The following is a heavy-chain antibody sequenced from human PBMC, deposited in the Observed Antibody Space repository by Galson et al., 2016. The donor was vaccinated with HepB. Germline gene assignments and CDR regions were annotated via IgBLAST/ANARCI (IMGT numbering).Heavy chain of an antibody. Sequence: SETLSLTCAVYGGSLSGYYWSWVRQSPGKGLEWIGEITHSGSTNYIPSLKSRVTLSVDTSKNQFSLKLSSVTAADTAVYYCARGTQYYGFLTGYYTRRGGAFDIWGQGTMVSVSS. CDR3: ARGTQYYGFLTGYYTRRGGAFDI. J-gene: IGHJ3*02. CDR2: ITHSGST. CDR1: GGSLSGYY. V-gene: IGHV4-34*01. D-gene: IGHD3-9*01.